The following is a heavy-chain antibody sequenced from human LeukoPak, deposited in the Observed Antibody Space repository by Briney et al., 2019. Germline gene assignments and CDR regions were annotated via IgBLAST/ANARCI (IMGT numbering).Heavy chain of an antibody. V-gene: IGHV3-9*03. CDR2: ISWNSGSI. Sequence: GGSLRLSCAASGFTFDDYAMHWVRQAPGKGLEWVSGISWNSGSIGYADSVKGRFTISRDSTKNSLYLQMNSLRAEDMALYYCAKGRGITIFGVVIHWGQGTLVTVSS. J-gene: IGHJ4*02. D-gene: IGHD3-3*01. CDR3: AKGRGITIFGVVIH. CDR1: GFTFDDYA.